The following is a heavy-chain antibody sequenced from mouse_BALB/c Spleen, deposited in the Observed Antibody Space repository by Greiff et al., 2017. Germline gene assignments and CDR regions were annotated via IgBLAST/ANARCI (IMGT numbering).Heavy chain of an antibody. J-gene: IGHJ4*01. CDR2: IWAGGST. D-gene: IGHD2-2*01. CDR1: GFSLTSYG. CDR3: AREYGYDVRAMDY. V-gene: IGHV2-9*02. Sequence: VKLQESGPGLVAPSQSLSTTCTVSGFSLTSYGVHWVRQPPGKGLEWLGVIWAGGSTNYNSALMSRLSISKDNSKSQVFLKMNSLQTDDTAMYYCAREYGYDVRAMDYWGQGTSVTVSS.